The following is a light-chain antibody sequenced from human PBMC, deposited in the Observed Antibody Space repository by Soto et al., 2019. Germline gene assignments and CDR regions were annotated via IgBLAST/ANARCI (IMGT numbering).Light chain of an antibody. CDR2: EVS. CDR3: TSYTSIIPYV. J-gene: IGLJ1*01. Sequence: VLTQPASVSGSPGQTITISCTGTSSDVGGYFCVSWYQQHPGKAPKLLIYEVSNRPSGVSNRFSASKSGNTASLTISGLQAEDEADYYCTSYTSIIPYVFGTGTKVTVL. CDR1: SSDVGGYFC. V-gene: IGLV2-14*01.